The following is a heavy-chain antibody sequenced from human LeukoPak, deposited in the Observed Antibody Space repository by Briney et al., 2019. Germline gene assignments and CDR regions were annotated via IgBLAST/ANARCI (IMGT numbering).Heavy chain of an antibody. D-gene: IGHD6-19*01. CDR2: ISYDGSNK. J-gene: IGHJ4*02. Sequence: GGSLRLSCAASGFTFDKYWMSWVRQAPGKGLEWVAVISYDGSNKYYADSVKGRFTISRDNSKNTLYLQMNSLRAEDTAVYYCAKDRFPGIAVAGPEGYFDYWGQGTLVTVSS. V-gene: IGHV3-30*18. CDR3: AKDRFPGIAVAGPEGYFDY. CDR1: GFTFDKYW.